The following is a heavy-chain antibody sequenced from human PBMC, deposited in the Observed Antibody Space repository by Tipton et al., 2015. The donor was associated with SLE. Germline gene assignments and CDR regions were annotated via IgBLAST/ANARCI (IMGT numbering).Heavy chain of an antibody. J-gene: IGHJ4*02. V-gene: IGHV4-39*07. CDR1: GGSISSSSYY. Sequence: TLSLTCTVSGGSISSSSYYWGWIRQPPGKGLEWIGEIYHSGRTNYNPSLKSRVTISVDTSKNQFSLKLSSVNAADTAVYYCARGGDYVWGSSPLDYWGQGTLVTASS. CDR3: ARGGDYVWGSSPLDY. D-gene: IGHD3-16*01. CDR2: IYHSGRT.